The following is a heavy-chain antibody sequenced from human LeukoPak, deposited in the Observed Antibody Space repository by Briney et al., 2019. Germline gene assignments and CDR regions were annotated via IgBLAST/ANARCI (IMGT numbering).Heavy chain of an antibody. V-gene: IGHV1-69*01. CDR1: GGTFSSYA. CDR2: IIPIFGTA. D-gene: IGHD3-10*01. J-gene: IGHJ3*02. CDR3: ARDTMVRGAHGEAFDI. Sequence: GSSVKVSCKASGGTFSSYAISWVRQAPGQGLEWMGGIIPIFGTANYAQKFQGRVTITADESTSTAYMELSSLRSEDTAVYYCARDTMVRGAHGEAFDIWGQGTMVTVSS.